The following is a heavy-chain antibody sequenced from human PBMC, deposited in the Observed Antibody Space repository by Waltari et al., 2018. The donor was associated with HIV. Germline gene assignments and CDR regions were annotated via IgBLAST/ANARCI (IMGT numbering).Heavy chain of an antibody. V-gene: IGHV4-61*03. D-gene: IGHD2-21*01. CDR2: IDYTGRA. CDR3: ARIVASAGLRFDR. J-gene: IGHJ5*02. Sequence: QVQLQASGPGLVKPSETLSLTCRVSGDSVRSGSFYWSWMRQPPGKGLEWIGNIDYTGRANYNPSLKTRVTISVDTSKNHFSLKLTSVTAGDTAIYYCARIVASAGLRFDRWGQGSLVTVSS. CDR1: GDSVRSGSFY.